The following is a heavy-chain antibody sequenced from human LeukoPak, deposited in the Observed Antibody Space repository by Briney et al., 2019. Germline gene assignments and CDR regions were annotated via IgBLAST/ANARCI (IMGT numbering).Heavy chain of an antibody. Sequence: SETLSLTCTVSGGSISSGGYYWSWIRQPAGKGLEWIGRIYTSGSTNYNPSLKSRVTMSVDTSKNQFSLKLSSVTAADTAVYYCARVRSGSGRYYYYYMDVWGKGTTVTVSS. CDR1: GGSISSGGYY. CDR3: ARVRSGSGRYYYYYMDV. J-gene: IGHJ6*03. D-gene: IGHD3-10*01. CDR2: IYTSGST. V-gene: IGHV4-61*02.